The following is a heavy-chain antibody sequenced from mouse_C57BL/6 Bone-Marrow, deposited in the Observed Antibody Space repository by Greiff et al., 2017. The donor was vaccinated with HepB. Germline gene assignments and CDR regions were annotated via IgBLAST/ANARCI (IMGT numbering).Heavy chain of an antibody. D-gene: IGHD2-4*01. CDR3: ARHPYYDYPSYAMDY. Sequence: EVNLVESGGGLVQPGGSLKLSCAASGFTFSDYYMYWVRQTPEKRLEWVAYISNGGGSTYYPDTVKGRFTISRDNAKNTLYLQMSRLKSEDTAMYYCARHPYYDYPSYAMDYWGQGTSVTVSS. V-gene: IGHV5-12*01. CDR1: GFTFSDYY. J-gene: IGHJ4*01. CDR2: ISNGGGST.